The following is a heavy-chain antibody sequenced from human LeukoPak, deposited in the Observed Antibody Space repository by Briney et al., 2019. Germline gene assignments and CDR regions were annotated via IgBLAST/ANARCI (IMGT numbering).Heavy chain of an antibody. CDR3: TTDLEFSDKDDY. J-gene: IGHJ4*02. V-gene: IGHV3-15*01. CDR2: IKSKPDGETT. D-gene: IGHD3-10*01. Sequence: GGSLRLSCTASGFTASRLTFSNAWMTWVRQAPGKGLEWVGRIKSKPDGETTEYPAPVKGRFTMSRDDSKNTLYLQMNSVKTEDTAMYYCTTDLEFSDKDDYWGQGTLVTVSS. CDR1: GFTASRLTFSNAW.